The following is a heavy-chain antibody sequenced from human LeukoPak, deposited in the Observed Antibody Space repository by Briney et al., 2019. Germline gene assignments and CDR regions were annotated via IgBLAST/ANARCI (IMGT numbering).Heavy chain of an antibody. Sequence: GGSLRLSCAASGFTFSSYAMSWVRQAPGKGLEWVSSISGSGGDTYYGDSVKGRFTISRDNSKNTLYLQVNSLRAEDTAVFYCAKGRISGDAGLDYWGQGTLVTVSS. J-gene: IGHJ4*02. V-gene: IGHV3-23*01. CDR3: AKGRISGDAGLDY. CDR2: ISGSGGDT. D-gene: IGHD6-13*01. CDR1: GFTFSSYA.